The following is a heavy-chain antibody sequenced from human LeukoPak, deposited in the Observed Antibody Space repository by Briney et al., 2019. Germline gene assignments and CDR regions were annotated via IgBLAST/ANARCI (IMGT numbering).Heavy chain of an antibody. Sequence: PGGSLRLSCAASGFTFSTSWMSWVRQAPGKGLEWVSIIYSGGSAYYADSVKGRFTISRDNAKNSLYLQMNSLRAEDTAVYYCARYDFWSGPSHDAFDIWGQGTMVTVSS. CDR1: GFTFSTSW. J-gene: IGHJ3*02. CDR3: ARYDFWSGPSHDAFDI. D-gene: IGHD3-3*01. V-gene: IGHV3-66*01. CDR2: IYSGGSA.